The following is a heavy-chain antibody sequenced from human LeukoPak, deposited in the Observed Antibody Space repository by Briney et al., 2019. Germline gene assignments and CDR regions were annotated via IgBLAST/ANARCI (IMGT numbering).Heavy chain of an antibody. J-gene: IGHJ5*02. V-gene: IGHV4-34*01. D-gene: IGHD2-21*02. CDR3: ARAVVTAPSPFDP. CDR1: GGSFSGYY. Sequence: SETLSLTCAVYGGSFSGYYWSWIRQPPGKGLEWIGEIYHSGSTNYNPSLKSRVTISVDTSKNQFSLKLSSVTAADTAVYYCARAVVTAPSPFDPWGQGTLVTVSS. CDR2: IYHSGST.